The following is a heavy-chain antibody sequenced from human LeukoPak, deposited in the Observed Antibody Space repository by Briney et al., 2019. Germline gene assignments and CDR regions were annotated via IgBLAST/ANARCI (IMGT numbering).Heavy chain of an antibody. J-gene: IGHJ4*02. V-gene: IGHV4-39*07. CDR3: AAGYSSSWPYLDY. CDR2: IYYSGST. Sequence: SETLSLTCTVSGGSISSSSYYWGWIRQPPGKGLEWIGSIYYSGSTYYNPSLKSRVTISVDTSKNQFSLKLSSVTAADTAVYYCAAGYSSSWPYLDYWGQGTLVTVSS. CDR1: GGSISSSSYY. D-gene: IGHD6-13*01.